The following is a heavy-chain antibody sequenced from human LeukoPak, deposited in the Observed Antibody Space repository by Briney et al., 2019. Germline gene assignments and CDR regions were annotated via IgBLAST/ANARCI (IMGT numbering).Heavy chain of an antibody. CDR3: ARPPAVLWFGELSPYYYYGMDV. V-gene: IGHV1-18*01. CDR1: GYTFTSYG. Sequence: ASVKVSCKASGYTFTSYGISWVRQAPGQGLEWMGWISAYNGNTNYAQKLQGSVTMTTDTSTSTAYMELRSLRSDDTAVYYCARPPAVLWFGELSPYYYYGMDVWGQGTTVTVSS. J-gene: IGHJ6*02. CDR2: ISAYNGNT. D-gene: IGHD3-10*01.